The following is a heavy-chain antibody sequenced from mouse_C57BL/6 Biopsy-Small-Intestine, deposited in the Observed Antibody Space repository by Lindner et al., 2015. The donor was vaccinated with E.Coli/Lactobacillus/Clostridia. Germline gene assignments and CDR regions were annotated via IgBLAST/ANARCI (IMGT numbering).Heavy chain of an antibody. CDR3: ARNDGSWFAY. CDR2: INPYNDVT. J-gene: IGHJ3*01. V-gene: IGHV1-14*01. CDR1: GYTFTSYV. Sequence: VQLQESGPELVKPGASVKMSCKASGYTFTSYVMHWVKQKPGQGLEWIGYINPYNDVTKYNEKFKGKATLTSDKSSSTAYMELHSLTSEDSAVYYCARNDGSWFAYWGQGTLVTVSA. D-gene: IGHD2-3*01.